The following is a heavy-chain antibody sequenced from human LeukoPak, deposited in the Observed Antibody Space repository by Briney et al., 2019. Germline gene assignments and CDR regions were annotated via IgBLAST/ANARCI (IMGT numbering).Heavy chain of an antibody. Sequence: GGSHSLFRPASGYTISSYAMHWVRQAPGKGLEWVAVISYDGSTKYYADSVKRRFTISRDNSKNTLYLQMNSLRAEDTAVYYCARDWFHAIDYWGQGTLVTVSS. J-gene: IGHJ4*02. CDR1: GYTISSYA. D-gene: IGHD2/OR15-2a*01. V-gene: IGHV3-30*04. CDR3: ARDWFHAIDY. CDR2: ISYDGSTK.